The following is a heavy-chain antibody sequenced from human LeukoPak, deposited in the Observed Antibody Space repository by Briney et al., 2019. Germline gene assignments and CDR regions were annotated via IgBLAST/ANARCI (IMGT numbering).Heavy chain of an antibody. J-gene: IGHJ4*02. CDR1: GFTFSSYE. V-gene: IGHV3-48*03. CDR2: ISPNSNTI. D-gene: IGHD6-19*01. Sequence: GGSLRLSCAASGFTFSSYEMNWIRQAPGQGMEWVAYISPNSNTIRYADSVKGRFTISRDNARNSLFLQVDSLRAEDTAMYYCVTESGWLFDYWGQGTLVTVSS. CDR3: VTESGWLFDY.